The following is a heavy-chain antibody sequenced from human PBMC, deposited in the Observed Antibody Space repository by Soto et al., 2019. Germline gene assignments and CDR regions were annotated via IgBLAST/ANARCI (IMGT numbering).Heavy chain of an antibody. V-gene: IGHV3-7*01. J-gene: IGHJ6*02. CDR3: ARDGYYYGMDV. Sequence: VGSLRLSCAASGFIFSNYSMNWVRQAPGKGLEWVANIKQDGSEKYYVGSVKGRFTISRDNAKNSVYLQMNFLRVEDTAVYYCARDGYYYGMDVWGQGTTVTVSS. CDR1: GFIFSNYS. CDR2: IKQDGSEK.